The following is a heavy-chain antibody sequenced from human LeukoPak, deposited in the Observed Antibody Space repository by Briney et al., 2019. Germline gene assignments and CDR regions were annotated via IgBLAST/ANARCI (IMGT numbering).Heavy chain of an antibody. Sequence: PSETLSLTCTVSGGSISSSSYYWGWIRQPPGKGLEWIGSIYYSGSTYYNPSLKSRVTISVDTSKNQFSLKLSSVTAADTAVYYCARLWSGYPLGYYFDYWGQGTLVTVSS. CDR1: GGSISSSSYY. V-gene: IGHV4-39*07. CDR2: IYYSGST. J-gene: IGHJ4*02. CDR3: ARLWSGYPLGYYFDY. D-gene: IGHD5-12*01.